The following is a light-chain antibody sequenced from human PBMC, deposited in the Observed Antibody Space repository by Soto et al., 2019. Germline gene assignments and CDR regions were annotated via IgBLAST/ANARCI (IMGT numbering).Light chain of an antibody. CDR1: QSVSSN. Sequence: EIVMTQSPATLSVSPGERATLSCRASQSVSSNLAWYQQKPGQAPRLLIYGASTRATGIPARFTGSGSGTEFTLTISSLXSEDFAVYYRQQYNNWPPITFGQGTRLEIK. CDR3: QQYNNWPPIT. CDR2: GAS. J-gene: IGKJ5*01. V-gene: IGKV3-15*01.